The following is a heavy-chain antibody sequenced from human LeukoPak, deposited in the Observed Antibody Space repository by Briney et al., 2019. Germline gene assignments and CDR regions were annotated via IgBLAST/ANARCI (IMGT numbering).Heavy chain of an antibody. Sequence: GGSLRLSCAASGFTFSSYSMNWVRQAPGKGLEWVSSISSSSSYIYYADSVKGRFTISRDNSKNTLYLQMNSLRAEDTALYYCAKETSSGYSVRSENFDYWGQGTLVTVSS. CDR2: ISSSSSYI. D-gene: IGHD3-22*01. J-gene: IGHJ4*02. V-gene: IGHV3-21*01. CDR3: AKETSSGYSVRSENFDY. CDR1: GFTFSSYS.